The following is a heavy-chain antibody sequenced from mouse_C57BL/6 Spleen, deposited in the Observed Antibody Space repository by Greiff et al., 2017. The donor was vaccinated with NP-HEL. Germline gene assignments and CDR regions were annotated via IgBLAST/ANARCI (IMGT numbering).Heavy chain of an antibody. CDR2: ISDGGSYT. CDR1: GFTFSSYA. Sequence: DVHLVESGGGLVKPGGSLKLSCAASGFTFSSYAMSWVRQTPEKRLEWVATISDGGSYTYYPDNVKGRFTISRDNAKNNLYLQMSHLKSEDTAMYYCARGGDYDADYYAMDYWGQGTSVTVSS. J-gene: IGHJ4*01. CDR3: ARGGDYDADYYAMDY. V-gene: IGHV5-4*01. D-gene: IGHD2-4*01.